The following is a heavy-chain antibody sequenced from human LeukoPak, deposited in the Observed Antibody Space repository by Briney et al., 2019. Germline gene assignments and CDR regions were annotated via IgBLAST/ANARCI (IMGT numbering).Heavy chain of an antibody. CDR1: GFTFSDYY. D-gene: IGHD3-9*01. Sequence: GGSLRLSCAASGFTFSDYYMSWIRQAPGKGLEWVSYISSSSSYTNYTDSVKGRFTISRDNAKNSLYLQMNSLRAEDTAVYYCARTNYDILTGPFYGMDVWGKGTTVTVSS. CDR3: ARTNYDILTGPFYGMDV. CDR2: ISSSSSYT. V-gene: IGHV3-11*06. J-gene: IGHJ6*04.